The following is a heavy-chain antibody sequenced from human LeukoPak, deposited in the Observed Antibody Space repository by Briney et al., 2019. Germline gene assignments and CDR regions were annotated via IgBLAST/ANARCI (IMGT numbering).Heavy chain of an antibody. CDR2: ISSSGSTV. Sequence: GGSLRLSCAASGFTFSSYEMNWVRQAPGKGLEWVSYISSSGSTVYYADSVEGRFTISRGNAKNSLYLQMNSLRAEDTAVYYCARGTYGSGNYYKVYWGQGTLVTVSS. V-gene: IGHV3-48*03. CDR1: GFTFSSYE. D-gene: IGHD3-10*01. J-gene: IGHJ4*02. CDR3: ARGTYGSGNYYKVY.